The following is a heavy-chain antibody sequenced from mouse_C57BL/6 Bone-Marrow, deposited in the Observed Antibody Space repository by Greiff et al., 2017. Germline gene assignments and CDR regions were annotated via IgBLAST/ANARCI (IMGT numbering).Heavy chain of an antibody. Sequence: VMLVESGGDLVKPGGSLKLSCAASGFTFSSYGMSWVRQTPDKRLEWVATISSGGSYTYYPDSVKGRFTISRDNAKNTLYLQMSSLKSEDTAMYYCARRGYGSSSLYYFDYWGQGTTLTVSS. V-gene: IGHV5-6*02. J-gene: IGHJ2*01. CDR1: GFTFSSYG. CDR2: ISSGGSYT. CDR3: ARRGYGSSSLYYFDY. D-gene: IGHD1-1*01.